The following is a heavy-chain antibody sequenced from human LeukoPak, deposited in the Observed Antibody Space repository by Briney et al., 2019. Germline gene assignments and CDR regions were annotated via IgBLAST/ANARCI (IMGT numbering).Heavy chain of an antibody. J-gene: IGHJ6*02. CDR3: ARDFYLYSSGWSYYGMDV. CDR1: GGSISSSSYY. CDR2: IYYSGST. D-gene: IGHD6-19*01. Sequence: SETLSLTCTVSGGSISSSSYYWGWIRQPPGKGLEWIGSIYYSGSTYYNPSLKSRVTISVDTSKNQFSQKLSSVTAADTAVYYCARDFYLYSSGWSYYGMDVWGQGTTVTVSS. V-gene: IGHV4-39*07.